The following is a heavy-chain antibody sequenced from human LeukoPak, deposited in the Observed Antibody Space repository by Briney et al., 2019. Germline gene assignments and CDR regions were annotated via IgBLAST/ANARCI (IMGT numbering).Heavy chain of an antibody. V-gene: IGHV3-53*01. Sequence: PGGSLRLSCAASGFRLSNKYMSWVRQAPGKGLEWVSIIYSGGDTRYADSVKGRFTISKDNSKNTVYLQMNSLRAEDTAVYYCARLYVSSNFDYGGQGTLVTVSS. J-gene: IGHJ4*02. CDR2: IYSGGDT. CDR1: GFRLSNKY. CDR3: ARLYVSSNFDY. D-gene: IGHD5/OR15-5a*01.